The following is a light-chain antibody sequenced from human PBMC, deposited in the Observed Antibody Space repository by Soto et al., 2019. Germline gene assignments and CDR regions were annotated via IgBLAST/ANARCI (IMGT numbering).Light chain of an antibody. V-gene: IGKV2-30*01. CDR2: KVS. CDR3: LQGTYWPYT. J-gene: IGKJ2*01. Sequence: DVVMTQSPLSLPVTLGQPASISCRSSQSLVYSDGNTYLNWFQQRPGQSPRCLIYKVSNRDSGVPDRFSGSGSGTDFTLKISRVEAEDVGVYYCLQGTYWPYTFGQGTKVEIK. CDR1: QSLVYSDGNTY.